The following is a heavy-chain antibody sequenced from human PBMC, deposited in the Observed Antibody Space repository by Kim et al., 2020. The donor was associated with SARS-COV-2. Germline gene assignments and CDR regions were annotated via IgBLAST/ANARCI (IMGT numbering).Heavy chain of an antibody. Sequence: GGSLRLSCAASGFTFDDYTMHWVRQAPGKGLEWVSLISWDGGSTYYADSVKGRFTISRDNSKNSLYLQMNSLRTEDTALYYCAKAVVAAPAPYYYYGMDVWGPGTTATVSS. CDR3: AKAVVAAPAPYYYYGMDV. V-gene: IGHV3-43*01. J-gene: IGHJ6*02. D-gene: IGHD2-15*01. CDR2: ISWDGGST. CDR1: GFTFDDYT.